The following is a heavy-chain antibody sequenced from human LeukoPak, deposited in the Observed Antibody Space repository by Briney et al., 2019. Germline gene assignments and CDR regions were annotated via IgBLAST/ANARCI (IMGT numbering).Heavy chain of an antibody. J-gene: IGHJ4*02. D-gene: IGHD7-27*01. V-gene: IGHV3-13*01. CDR2: ISTAGDT. CDR1: GFNFSSND. CDR3: ASGERGFDY. Sequence: PGGSLRLSCAVSGFNFSSNDMHWVRHPTGKGLEWVSGISTAGDTYYPDSVKGRFTISRKNAKSSFYLQMNSLRAGDTAVYYCASGERGFDYWGQGTPVTVSS.